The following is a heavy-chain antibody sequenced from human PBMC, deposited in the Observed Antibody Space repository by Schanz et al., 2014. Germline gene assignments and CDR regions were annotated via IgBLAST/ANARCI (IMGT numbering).Heavy chain of an antibody. D-gene: IGHD3-10*01. CDR3: ARSGVDV. Sequence: VQLVESGGGLVQPGRSLRLSCAASGFTFNNFGMNWVRQAPGKGLEWVSCITGGSTTYTYYADSVRGRFTISRDNAKSSVYLQMNSLRAEDTAVYYCARSGVDVWGQGTTVTVSS. CDR1: GFTFNNFG. J-gene: IGHJ6*02. V-gene: IGHV3-21*01. CDR2: ITGGSTTYT.